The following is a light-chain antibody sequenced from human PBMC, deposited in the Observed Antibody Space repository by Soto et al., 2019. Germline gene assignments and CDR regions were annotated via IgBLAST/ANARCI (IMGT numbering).Light chain of an antibody. CDR2: EVS. Sequence: QSALTQPASVSGSPGQSITISCTGTSSDVGSYNLVSWYQQHPGKAPKLMIYEVSKRPSGVSNRFSGSKSGNTASLTISGLQAEDEADYYCCSYAGRALVFGPGTKLTVL. CDR3: CSYAGRALV. CDR1: SSDVGSYNL. V-gene: IGLV2-23*02. J-gene: IGLJ1*01.